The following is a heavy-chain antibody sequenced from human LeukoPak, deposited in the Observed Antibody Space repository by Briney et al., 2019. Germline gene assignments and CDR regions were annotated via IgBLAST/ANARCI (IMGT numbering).Heavy chain of an antibody. CDR1: GFTFSDYY. CDR3: ARRPGYYDSSGYYSQYYYYYMDV. CDR2: ISSSGSTI. V-gene: IGHV3-11*04. Sequence: GGSLRLSCAASGFTFSDYYMSWIRQAPGKGLEWVSYISSSGSTIYYADSVKGRFTISRDNAKNSLYLQMNSLRAEDTAVYYCARRPGYYDSSGYYSQYYYYYMDVWGKGTTVTVSS. D-gene: IGHD3-22*01. J-gene: IGHJ6*03.